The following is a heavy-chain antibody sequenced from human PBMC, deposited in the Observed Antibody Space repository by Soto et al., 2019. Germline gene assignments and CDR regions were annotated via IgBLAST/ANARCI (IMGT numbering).Heavy chain of an antibody. V-gene: IGHV3-30*18. Sequence: QVQLVESGGGVVQPGRSLRLSCAASGFTFSSYGMHWVRQAPGKGLEWVADISYDGSNKYYADSVKGRFTISRDNSKNTLYLHMNSLSAEDTAVYYCAKEGRWLHLLPDYWGQGTLVTVSS. CDR3: AKEGRWLHLLPDY. D-gene: IGHD5-12*01. CDR1: GFTFSSYG. CDR2: ISYDGSNK. J-gene: IGHJ4*02.